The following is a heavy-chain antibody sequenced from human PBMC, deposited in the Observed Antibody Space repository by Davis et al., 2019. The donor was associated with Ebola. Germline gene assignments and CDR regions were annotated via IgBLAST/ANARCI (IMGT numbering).Heavy chain of an antibody. J-gene: IGHJ4*02. V-gene: IGHV4-34*01. CDR3: ARGRIQLWLLG. CDR2: INHSGST. Sequence: SETLSLTCAVSGGSFSGYYWSWIRQPPGKGLEWIGEINHSGSTNYNPSLKSRVTISVDTSKNQFSLKLSSVTAADTAVYYCARGRIQLWLLGWGQGTLVTVSS. D-gene: IGHD5-18*01. CDR1: GGSFSGYY.